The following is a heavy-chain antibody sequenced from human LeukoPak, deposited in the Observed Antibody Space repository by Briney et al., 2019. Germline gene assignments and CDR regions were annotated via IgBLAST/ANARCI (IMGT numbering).Heavy chain of an antibody. V-gene: IGHV3-20*04. CDR3: ARDRLGPSFSVSHFDL. CDR2: INYNGAIT. Sequence: GGSLRLSCATAGFTFVDYGLSWGRRDLGKGLEWLCAINYNGAITDYADSVKARFTISRDNAKTSLYLRMDSLRAEDTALYYCARDRLGPSFSVSHFDLWGQGTLVTVSS. D-gene: IGHD3-3*02. CDR1: GFTFVDYG. J-gene: IGHJ4*02.